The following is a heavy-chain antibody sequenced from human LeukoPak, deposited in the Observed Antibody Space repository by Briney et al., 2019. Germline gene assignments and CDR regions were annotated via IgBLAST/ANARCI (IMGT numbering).Heavy chain of an antibody. D-gene: IGHD3-22*01. CDR3: AREMGYYYDSSGYYPGRHYAFDI. CDR2: IYFSGST. CDR1: GGSISSGDYY. V-gene: IGHV4-30-4*01. Sequence: SQTLSLTCTVSGGSISSGDYYWSWIRQPPGKGLEWIGYIYFSGSTYYNPSLKSRVTISVDTSKNQFSLKLSSVTAADTAVYYCAREMGYYYDSSGYYPGRHYAFDIWGQGTMVTVSS. J-gene: IGHJ3*02.